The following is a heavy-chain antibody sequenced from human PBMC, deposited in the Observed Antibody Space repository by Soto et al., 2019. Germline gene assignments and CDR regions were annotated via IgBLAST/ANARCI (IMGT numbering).Heavy chain of an antibody. CDR3: ARDRPFWSGYQDRDYYFDY. J-gene: IGHJ4*02. V-gene: IGHV4-61*01. CDR2: IYYSGST. D-gene: IGHD3-3*01. CDR1: GFSVSSGSYY. Sequence: SETLSLTCTVSGFSVSSGSYYWSWIRQPPGKGLEWIGYIYYSGSTNYNPSLKSRVTISVDTSKNQFSLKLSSVTAADTAVYYCARDRPFWSGYQDRDYYFDYWGQGTLVTVSS.